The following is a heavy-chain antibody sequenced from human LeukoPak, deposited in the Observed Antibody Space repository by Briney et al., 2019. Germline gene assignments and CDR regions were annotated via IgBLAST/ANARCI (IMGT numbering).Heavy chain of an antibody. V-gene: IGHV4-39*07. D-gene: IGHD2-2*02. J-gene: IGHJ4*02. CDR3: ARGVGRDCSSTSCYTDY. CDR1: GGSVSSSNYY. Sequence: SETLSLTCTVSGGSVSSSNYYWAWIRQPPGEGLEWIGSIYYSGSAYHNPSLRSRVTISVDTSKNQFSLKLSSVTAADTAVYYCARGVGRDCSSTSCYTDYWGQGTLVTVSS. CDR2: IYYSGSA.